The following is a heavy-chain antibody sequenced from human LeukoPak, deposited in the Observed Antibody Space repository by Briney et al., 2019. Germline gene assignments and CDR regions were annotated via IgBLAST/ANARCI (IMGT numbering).Heavy chain of an antibody. CDR1: GFTFSSYV. CDR2: IWYDGSNK. CDR3: GRARYSTSSGIDY. D-gene: IGHD6-6*01. Sequence: GGSLRLSCAASGFTFSSYVMHWVRQAPGKGLEWVAVIWYDGSNKYYADSVKGRFTISRDNSKNTLYLQMNSLRAEDTAVYYCGRARYSTSSGIDYWGQGTLVTVSS. V-gene: IGHV3-33*01. J-gene: IGHJ4*02.